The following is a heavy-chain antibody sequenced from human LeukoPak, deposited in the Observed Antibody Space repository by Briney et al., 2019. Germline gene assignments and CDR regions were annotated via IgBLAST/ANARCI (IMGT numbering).Heavy chain of an antibody. Sequence: SETLSLTCTVSGGSISSYYWSWIRQPPGKGLEWIGYIYSSGSTNYNPSLKSRVTISVDTSKNQFSLKLSSVTAADTAVFYCARQMSGSRALDYWGQGTLVTVSS. CDR2: IYSSGST. J-gene: IGHJ4*02. CDR1: GGSISSYY. D-gene: IGHD6-13*01. V-gene: IGHV4-59*08. CDR3: ARQMSGSRALDY.